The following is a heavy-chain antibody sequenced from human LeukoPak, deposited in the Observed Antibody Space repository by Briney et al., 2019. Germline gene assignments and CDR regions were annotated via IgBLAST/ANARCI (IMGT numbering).Heavy chain of an antibody. CDR2: ISVYNGNT. CDR3: ARKVSWSGYADY. CDR1: GYTFTSNG. V-gene: IGHV1-18*01. D-gene: IGHD3-3*01. J-gene: IGHJ4*02. Sequence: ASVKVSCKASGYTFTSNGIMWVRQAPGQGLVWMGWISVYNGNTKYAQKLQGRVTMTADTSTSTAYMELRSLKFDDTAVYYCARKVSWSGYADYWGQGTLVSVSS.